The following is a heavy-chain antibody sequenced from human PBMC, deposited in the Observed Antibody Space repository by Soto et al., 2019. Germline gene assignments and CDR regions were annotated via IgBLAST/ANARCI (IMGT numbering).Heavy chain of an antibody. CDR3: ARSRNSAVADSFDF. Sequence: GGSLRLSCAASGFTFRNYAIHWVRQAPGKGLEWVAVISRDGSHKYYLDSVKGRFTISRDNSKDTVNLLMNSLRDDDSAMYYFARSRNSAVADSFDFWGQGTLVTVSS. J-gene: IGHJ4*02. CDR1: GFTFRNYA. D-gene: IGHD1-26*01. V-gene: IGHV3-30*04. CDR2: ISRDGSHK.